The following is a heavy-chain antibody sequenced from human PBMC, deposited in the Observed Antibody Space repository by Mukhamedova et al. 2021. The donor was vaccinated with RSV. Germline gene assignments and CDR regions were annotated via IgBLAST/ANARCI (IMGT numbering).Heavy chain of an antibody. J-gene: IGHJ4*02. CDR3: SKKGPNWAGPDYFDY. CDR2: ISESGCST. Sequence: GLEWVSGISESGCSTPYADSVKGRFTLPRENSKNTLYLQMNSLRAEDTAGYYCSKKGPNWAGPDYFDYLGQGTLVTVPS. D-gene: IGHD2-8*01. V-gene: IGHV3-23*01.